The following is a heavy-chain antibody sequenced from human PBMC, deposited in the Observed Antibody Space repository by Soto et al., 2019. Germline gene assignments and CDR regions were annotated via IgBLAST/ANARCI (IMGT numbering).Heavy chain of an antibody. CDR3: ARHGSFVPAARPPYYYGMDV. Sequence: GESLKISCEGSGYSFTNHWIGWVRQMPGKGLEWMGSIYPGDSDTKYSPSFQGQVTISADKSISTAYLQWSSLKASDTAMYYCARHGSFVPAARPPYYYGMDVWGQGTKVTVSS. J-gene: IGHJ6*02. CDR2: IYPGDSDT. CDR1: GYSFTNHW. D-gene: IGHD2-2*01. V-gene: IGHV5-51*01.